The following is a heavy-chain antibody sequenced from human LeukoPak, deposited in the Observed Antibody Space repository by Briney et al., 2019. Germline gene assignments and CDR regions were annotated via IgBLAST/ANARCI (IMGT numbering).Heavy chain of an antibody. J-gene: IGHJ4*02. D-gene: IGHD6-19*01. CDR2: ISSSGSTI. V-gene: IGHV3-48*03. CDR1: GFTFSSYQ. Sequence: QPGGSLRLSRAASGFTFSSYQMNWVRQAPGKGLEWVSYISSSGSTIYYADSVKGRFTISRDNAKNSLYLQMNSLRVEDTAVYYCARDHYSSGWADYWGQGTLVTVSS. CDR3: ARDHYSSGWADY.